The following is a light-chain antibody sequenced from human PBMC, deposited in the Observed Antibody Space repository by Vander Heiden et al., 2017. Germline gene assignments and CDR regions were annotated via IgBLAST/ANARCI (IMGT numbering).Light chain of an antibody. J-gene: IGKJ4*02. Sequence: ELVLTQSPGPLSVSPGESATLPCRASQSVSSSYLAWYQQKPGQAPRLLIYGASSRATGIPDRFSGSGSGTDFTLTISRLEPEDVAVYYCQQYGSSPRTFGGGTKVEIK. CDR1: QSVSSSY. CDR3: QQYGSSPRT. V-gene: IGKV3-20*01. CDR2: GAS.